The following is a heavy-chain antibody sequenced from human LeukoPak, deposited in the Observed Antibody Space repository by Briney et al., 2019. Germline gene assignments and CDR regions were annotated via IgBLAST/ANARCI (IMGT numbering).Heavy chain of an antibody. CDR2: ISGSGGST. J-gene: IGHJ1*01. V-gene: IGHV3-23*01. CDR1: GFTFSSYA. Sequence: QSGESLKISCAASGFTFSSYAMSWVRQAPGKGLEWVSAISGSGGSTYYADSVKGRFTTSRDNSKNTLYLQMNSLRAEDTAVYYCAKEVPQWLEEYFQHWGQGTLVTVSS. D-gene: IGHD6-19*01. CDR3: AKEVPQWLEEYFQH.